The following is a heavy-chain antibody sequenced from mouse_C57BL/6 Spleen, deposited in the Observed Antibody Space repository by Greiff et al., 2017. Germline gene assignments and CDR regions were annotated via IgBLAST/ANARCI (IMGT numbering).Heavy chain of an antibody. CDR3: ARSPIYYDYDDYAMDY. CDR2: IYPGDGDT. D-gene: IGHD2-4*01. CDR1: GYAFSSSW. Sequence: QVQLQQSGPELVKPGASVKISCKASGYAFSSSWMNWVKQRPGKGLEWIGRIYPGDGDTNYNGKFKGKATLTADKSSSTAYMQLSSLTSEDSAVYFCARSPIYYDYDDYAMDYWGQGTSVTVSS. V-gene: IGHV1-82*01. J-gene: IGHJ4*01.